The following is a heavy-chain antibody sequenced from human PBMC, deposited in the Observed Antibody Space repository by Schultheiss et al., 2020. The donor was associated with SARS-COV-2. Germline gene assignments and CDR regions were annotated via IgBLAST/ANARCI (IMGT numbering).Heavy chain of an antibody. CDR1: GFTFSSYG. J-gene: IGHJ6*02. V-gene: IGHV3-33*06. D-gene: IGHD3-3*01. CDR3: AKVGSVLRFLEWLLGMDV. Sequence: GGSLRLSCAASGFTFSSYGMHWVRQAPGKGLEWVAVIWYDGSNKYYADSVKGRFTISRDNSKNTLYLQMNSLRAEDTAVYYCAKVGSVLRFLEWLLGMDVWGQGTTVTVSS. CDR2: IWYDGSNK.